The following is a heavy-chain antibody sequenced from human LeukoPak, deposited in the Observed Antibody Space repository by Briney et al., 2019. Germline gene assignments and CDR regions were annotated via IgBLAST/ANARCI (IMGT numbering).Heavy chain of an antibody. D-gene: IGHD6-13*01. CDR1: GYTFTSYD. CDR3: ARRFSSSWYYYYYYMDV. Sequence: ASVKVSCKASGYTFTSYDINWVRQATGQGLEWMGWINPNSGNTGYAQKFQGRVTMTRNTSISTAYMELSSLRSEDTAVYYCARRFSSSWYYYYYYMDVWGKGTTVTVSS. J-gene: IGHJ6*03. CDR2: INPNSGNT. V-gene: IGHV1-8*01.